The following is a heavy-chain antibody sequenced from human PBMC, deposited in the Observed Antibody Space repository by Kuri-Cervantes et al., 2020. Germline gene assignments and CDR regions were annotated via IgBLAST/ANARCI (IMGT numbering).Heavy chain of an antibody. CDR3: ARDVGGDYSIDWYFDL. Sequence: GGSLRLSCAASGFTFSSYGMHWVRQAPGKGLEWVANINQDGSETYYVDSLKGRFTISRDNAKNSLYLQMNSLRAEDTAVYYCARDVGGDYSIDWYFDLWGRGTLVTVSS. D-gene: IGHD4-17*01. CDR2: INQDGSET. V-gene: IGHV3-7*01. CDR1: GFTFSSYG. J-gene: IGHJ2*01.